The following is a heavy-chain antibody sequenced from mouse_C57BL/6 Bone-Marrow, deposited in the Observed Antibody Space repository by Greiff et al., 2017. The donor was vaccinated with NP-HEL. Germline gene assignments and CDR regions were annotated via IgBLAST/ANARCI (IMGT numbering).Heavy chain of an antibody. Sequence: LVESGAELASPGASVTLSCKASGYTFTDHIMNWVKKRPGQGLEWIGRIYPVSGETNYNQKFMGKATFSVDRSSSTVYMVLNSLTSEDPAVYYCGTYYSKRKAWFAYWGQGTLVTVSA. D-gene: IGHD2-5*01. CDR1: GYTFTDHI. V-gene: IGHV1-11*01. CDR3: GTYYSKRKAWFAY. CDR2: IYPVSGET. J-gene: IGHJ3*01.